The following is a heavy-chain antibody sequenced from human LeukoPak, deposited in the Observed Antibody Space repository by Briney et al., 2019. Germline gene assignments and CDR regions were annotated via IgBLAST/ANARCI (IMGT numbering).Heavy chain of an antibody. D-gene: IGHD3-10*01. J-gene: IGHJ4*02. CDR1: GFTFSSYE. CDR3: ARDDSYSGFDY. CDR2: ISSSGSTI. V-gene: IGHV3-48*03. Sequence: PGGSLRLSCAASGFTFSSYEMNWVRQGPGKGLECVSYISSSGSTIYYADSVKGRFTISRDNAKNSLYLQMNSLRAEDTAVYYCARDDSYSGFDYWGQGTLVTVSS.